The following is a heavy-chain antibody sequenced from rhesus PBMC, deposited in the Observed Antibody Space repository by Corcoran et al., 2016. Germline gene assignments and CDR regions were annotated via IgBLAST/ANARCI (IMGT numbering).Heavy chain of an antibody. J-gene: IGHJ4*01. CDR2: IYSSNGNT. Sequence: QVQLQESGPGLLKPSDTLSLTCAVSGGSISGGYGRGWIRQPPGEGLEWIGSIYSSNGNTYYNPSLKSRVTISTDTSKNQFSLKLSSVTAADTAVYYCARDRRYSGYASFDYWGQGVLVTVSS. CDR1: GGSISGGYG. D-gene: IGHD5-24*01. CDR3: ARDRRYSGYASFDY. V-gene: IGHV4S7*01.